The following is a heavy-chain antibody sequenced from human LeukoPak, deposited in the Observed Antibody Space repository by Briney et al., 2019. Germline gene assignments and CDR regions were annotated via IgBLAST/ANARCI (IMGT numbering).Heavy chain of an antibody. CDR3: AKGSSPVLAAPYFDY. CDR2: INPSGGST. V-gene: IGHV1-46*01. D-gene: IGHD2-15*01. J-gene: IGHJ4*02. CDR1: GYTFTSYY. Sequence: ASVKVSCKASGYTFTSYYMHWVRQAPGQGLEWMGIINPSGGSTSYAQKFQGRVTMTRDMSTSTVYMELNSLRAEDTAVYYCAKGSSPVLAAPYFDYWGQGTLVTVSS.